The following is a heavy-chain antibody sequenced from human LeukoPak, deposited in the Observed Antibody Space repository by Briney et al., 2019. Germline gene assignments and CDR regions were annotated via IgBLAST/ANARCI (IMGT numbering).Heavy chain of an antibody. D-gene: IGHD2-15*01. J-gene: IGHJ4*02. V-gene: IGHV4-59*12. CDR3: ARDGIDCSGGSCYLDY. Sequence: SETLSLTCAVYGGSFSGYYWSWIRQPPGKGLEWIGYIYYSGSTNYNPSLKSRVTMSVDTSKNQFSLKLSSVTAADTAVYYCARDGIDCSGGSCYLDYWGQGTLVTVSS. CDR2: IYYSGST. CDR1: GGSFSGYY.